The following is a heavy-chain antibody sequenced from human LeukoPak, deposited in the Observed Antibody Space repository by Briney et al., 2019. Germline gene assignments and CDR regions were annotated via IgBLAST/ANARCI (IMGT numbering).Heavy chain of an antibody. D-gene: IGHD5-24*01. CDR2: IYYSGTT. J-gene: IGHJ4*02. CDR3: ASREMATNKLDY. CDR1: GGSISSYY. Sequence: SETLSLTCTVSGGSISSYYWSWIRQPPGKGLEWIGYIYYSGTTNYNPSLKSRVTISVDTSKNRFSLKLNSVTAADTAVYYCASREMATNKLDYWGQGTLVTVSS. V-gene: IGHV4-59*01.